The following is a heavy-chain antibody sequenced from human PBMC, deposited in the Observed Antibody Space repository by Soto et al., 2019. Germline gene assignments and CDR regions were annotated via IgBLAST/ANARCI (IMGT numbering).Heavy chain of an antibody. CDR3: ARGFGNYDFWSGYYRSYFDY. CDR1: GGSFSGYY. J-gene: IGHJ4*02. D-gene: IGHD3-3*01. V-gene: IGHV4-34*01. CDR2: INHSGST. Sequence: LSLTCAVYGGSFSGYYWSWIRQPPGKGLEWIGEINHSGSTNYNPSLKSRVTISVDTSKNQFSLKLSSVTAADTAVYYCARGFGNYDFWSGYYRSYFDYWGQGTLVTVSS.